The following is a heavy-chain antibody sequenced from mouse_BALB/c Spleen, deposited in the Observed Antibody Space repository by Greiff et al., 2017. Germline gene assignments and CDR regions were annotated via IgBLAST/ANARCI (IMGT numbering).Heavy chain of an antibody. V-gene: IGHV14-3*02. CDR2: IDPANGNT. CDR1: GFNIKDTY. J-gene: IGHJ2*01. CDR3: AHPFYDYDDFDY. D-gene: IGHD2-4*01. Sequence: EVQLQQSGAELVKPGASVKLSCTASGFNIKDTYMHWVKQRPEQGLEWIGRIDPANGNTKYDPKFQGKATITADTSSNTAYLQLSSLTSEDTAVYYCAHPFYDYDDFDYWGQGTTLTVSS.